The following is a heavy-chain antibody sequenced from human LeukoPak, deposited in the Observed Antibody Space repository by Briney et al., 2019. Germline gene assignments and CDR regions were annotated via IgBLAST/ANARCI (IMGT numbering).Heavy chain of an antibody. V-gene: IGHV4-61*08. CDR2: IYYSGST. Sequence: SETLSLTCTVSGGSVSSGGYYWSWIRQPPGKGLEWIGYIYYSGSTNYNPSLKSRVTISVDTSKNQFSLKLSSVTAADTAVYYCARRDNVGSLDAFDSWGQATMVTVSS. D-gene: IGHD2-15*01. J-gene: IGHJ3*02. CDR3: ARRDNVGSLDAFDS. CDR1: GGSVSSGGYY.